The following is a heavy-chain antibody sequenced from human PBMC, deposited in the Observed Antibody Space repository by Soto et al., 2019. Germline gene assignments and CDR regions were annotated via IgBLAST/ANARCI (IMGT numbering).Heavy chain of an antibody. CDR2: IDNAGTDS. CDR1: GFTLSGRS. J-gene: IGHJ6*04. V-gene: IGHV3-74*01. Sequence: EVQLVESGGGLVQPGGSLRLSCAASGFTLSGRSMHWVRQAPGKGLVWVSGIDNAGTDSTYADSVKGRFTSSRDNAKNMLYLQMNSLRFEANAVYYCARGWFGPDVWGKGTTVTVSS. D-gene: IGHD3-10*01. CDR3: ARGWFGPDV.